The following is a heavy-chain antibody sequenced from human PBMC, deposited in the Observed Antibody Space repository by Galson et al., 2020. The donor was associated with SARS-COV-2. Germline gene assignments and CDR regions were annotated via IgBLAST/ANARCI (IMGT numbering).Heavy chain of an antibody. Sequence: ASVKVSCKVSGYTLTELSMHWVRQAPGKGLEWMGGFDPEDGETIYAQKFQGRVTMTEDTSTDTAYMELSSLRSEDTAVYYCATALAAAGTPPIPHSYYYYGMDVWGQGTTVTVSS. CDR1: GYTLTELS. J-gene: IGHJ6*02. CDR3: ATALAAAGTPPIPHSYYYYGMDV. D-gene: IGHD6-13*01. CDR2: FDPEDGET. V-gene: IGHV1-24*01.